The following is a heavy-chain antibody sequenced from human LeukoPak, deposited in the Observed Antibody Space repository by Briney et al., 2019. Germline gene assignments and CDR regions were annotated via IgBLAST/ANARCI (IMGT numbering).Heavy chain of an antibody. CDR1: GYSFTSYW. CDR3: ARHDYCDSSGYSLIGY. CDR2: IYPGDSDT. J-gene: IGHJ4*02. D-gene: IGHD3-22*01. V-gene: IGHV5-51*01. Sequence: GESLKISCKGSGYSFTSYWIGWVRQMPGKGLEWMGIIYPGDSDTRYSPSFQGQVTISADKSISTAYLQWSSLKASDTAMYYCARHDYCDSSGYSLIGYWGQGTLVTVSS.